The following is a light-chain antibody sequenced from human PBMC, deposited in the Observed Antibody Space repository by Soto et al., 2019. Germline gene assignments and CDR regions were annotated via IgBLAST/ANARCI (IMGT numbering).Light chain of an antibody. CDR2: KAS. J-gene: IGKJ1*01. V-gene: IGKV1-5*03. CDR3: QQYSSYSWT. CDR1: QSISTW. Sequence: DLQMTQSPSTLSASVGDRVTITCRASQSISTWLAWYQQKPGEAPKLLIYKASSLESGVPSRFSGGGSGTDFTLTISSLQPDDFATYFCQQYSSYSWTFGQGTMVEVK.